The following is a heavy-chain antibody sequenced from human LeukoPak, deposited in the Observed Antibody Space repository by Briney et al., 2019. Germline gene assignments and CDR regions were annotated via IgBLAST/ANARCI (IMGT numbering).Heavy chain of an antibody. J-gene: IGHJ4*02. CDR3: ARDRTIDDILTLDY. CDR1: GGTFSSYA. D-gene: IGHD3-9*01. V-gene: IGHV1-69*06. CDR2: IIPIFGTA. Sequence: SVKDSCKASGGTFSSYAISWVRQAPGQGLEWMGGIIPIFGTANYAQKFQGRVTITADKSTSTAYMELSSLRSEDTAVYYCARDRTIDDILTLDYWGQGTLVTVSS.